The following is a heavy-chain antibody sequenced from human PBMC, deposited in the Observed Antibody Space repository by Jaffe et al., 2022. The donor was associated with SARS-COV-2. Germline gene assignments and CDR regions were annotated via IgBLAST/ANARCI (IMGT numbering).Heavy chain of an antibody. CDR2: IIPILGIA. Sequence: QVQLVQSGAEVKKPGSSVKVSCKASGGTFSSYTISWVRQAPGQGLEWMGRIIPILGIANYAQKFQGRVTITADKSTSTAYMELSSLRSEDTAVYYCAASYYYDSSGPYYFDYWGQGTLVTVSS. CDR3: AASYYYDSSGPYYFDY. CDR1: GGTFSSYT. J-gene: IGHJ4*02. D-gene: IGHD3-22*01. V-gene: IGHV1-69*02.